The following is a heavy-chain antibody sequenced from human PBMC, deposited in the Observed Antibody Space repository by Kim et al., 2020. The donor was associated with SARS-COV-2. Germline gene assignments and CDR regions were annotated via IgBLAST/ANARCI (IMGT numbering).Heavy chain of an antibody. J-gene: IGHJ6*02. CDR2: INHSGST. CDR1: GGSFSGYY. Sequence: SETLSLTCAVYGGSFSGYYWSWIRQPPGKGLEWIGEINHSGSTNYNPSLKSRVTISVDTSKNQFSLKLSSVTAADTAVYYCATPQMGSSSWYGMDVWGQGTTVTVSS. D-gene: IGHD6-13*01. V-gene: IGHV4-34*01. CDR3: ATPQMGSSSWYGMDV.